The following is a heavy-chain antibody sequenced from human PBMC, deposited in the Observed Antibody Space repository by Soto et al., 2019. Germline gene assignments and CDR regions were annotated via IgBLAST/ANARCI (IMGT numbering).Heavy chain of an antibody. CDR1: GFTFSSYG. V-gene: IGHV3-30*18. J-gene: IGHJ4*02. Sequence: GGSLRLSCAASGFTFSSYGMHWVRQAPGKGLEWVAVISYDGSNKYYADSVKGRFTISRDNSKNTLYLQMNSLRAEDTAVYYCAKDLRLGVDYWGQGTLGTVSS. CDR3: AKDLRLGVDY. CDR2: ISYDGSNK. D-gene: IGHD1-26*01.